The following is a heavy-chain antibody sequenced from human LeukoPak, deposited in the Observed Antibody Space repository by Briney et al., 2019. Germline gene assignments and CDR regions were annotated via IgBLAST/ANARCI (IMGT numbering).Heavy chain of an antibody. V-gene: IGHV5-51*01. J-gene: IGHJ4*02. CDR1: GYTFTNWW. CDR2: IYPGDSDT. Sequence: GESLKISCKGSGYTFTNWWIGWVRQMPGKGLEWMGIIYPGDSDTRYSPSFRGQVTISADKSISTAYLQWSSLKASDTAMYYCARHIQPWFDGVDYWGQGTLVTVSS. D-gene: IGHD5-18*01. CDR3: ARHIQPWFDGVDY.